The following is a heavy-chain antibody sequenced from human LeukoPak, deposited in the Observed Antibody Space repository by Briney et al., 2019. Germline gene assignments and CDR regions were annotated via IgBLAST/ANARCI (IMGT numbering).Heavy chain of an antibody. CDR1: GFTFSSYS. D-gene: IGHD4-23*01. CDR3: AREKNSGGLDY. CDR2: ISSSSNYI. Sequence: GGSLRLSCAASGFTFSSYSMNWVRQAPGKGLEWVSSISSSSNYIYYADSVKGRFTISRDNAKNSLYLQMDSLRAEDTAVYFCAREKNSGGLDYWGQGTLVTVSS. V-gene: IGHV3-21*01. J-gene: IGHJ4*02.